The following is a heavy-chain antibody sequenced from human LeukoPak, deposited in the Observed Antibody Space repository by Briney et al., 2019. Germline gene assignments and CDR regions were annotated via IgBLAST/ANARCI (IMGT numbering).Heavy chain of an antibody. CDR1: GFTFSSYW. Sequence: GGSLRLSCAASGFTFSSYWMSWVRQAPGKGLEWVAVIWYDGSNKYYADSVKGRFTISRDNSKNTLYLQMNSLRAEDTAVYYCAREGPGSYYKFYFDYWGQGTLVTVSS. V-gene: IGHV3-33*08. D-gene: IGHD3-10*01. J-gene: IGHJ4*02. CDR2: IWYDGSNK. CDR3: AREGPGSYYKFYFDY.